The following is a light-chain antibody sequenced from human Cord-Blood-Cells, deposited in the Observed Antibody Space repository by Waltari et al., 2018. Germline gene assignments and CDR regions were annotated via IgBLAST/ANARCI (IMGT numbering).Light chain of an antibody. V-gene: IGLV1-44*01. Sequence: QSVLTQPPSASGTPGQRVTISCSGSSSNIGSHTVNWYQQLPGTAPKILIFRNKQRASGVPGRFSGSKSGTSASLAISGLQSEDEADYYCAAWDDSLNGWVFGGGTKLTVL. CDR3: AAWDDSLNGWV. CDR2: RNK. CDR1: SSNIGSHT. J-gene: IGLJ3*02.